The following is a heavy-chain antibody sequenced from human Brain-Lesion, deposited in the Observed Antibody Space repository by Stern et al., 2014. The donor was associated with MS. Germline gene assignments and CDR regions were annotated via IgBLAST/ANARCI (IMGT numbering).Heavy chain of an antibody. CDR1: GGSVSSTSYA. CDR3: AGEEDIRYCSGGSCTGNWFDP. Sequence: QLVQSGPGLVKPSETLSLTCTVAGGSVSSTSYAWAWIRQPPGKGLEWIGTIYYSGNPYYSPSLKSRLTISLDTSKNQFSLPLRSVTAADTAVYYCAGEEDIRYCSGGSCTGNWFDPWGQGTLVTVSS. CDR2: IYYSGNP. J-gene: IGHJ5*02. V-gene: IGHV4-39*01. D-gene: IGHD2-15*01.